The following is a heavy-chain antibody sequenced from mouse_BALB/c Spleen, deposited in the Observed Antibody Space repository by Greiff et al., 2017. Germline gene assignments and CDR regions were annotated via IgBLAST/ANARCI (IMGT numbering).Heavy chain of an antibody. CDR1: GYTFTDYA. V-gene: IGHV1S137*01. CDR2: ISTYYGDA. J-gene: IGHJ2*01. Sequence: VQLQQSGAELVRPGVSVKISCKGSGYTFTDYAMHWVKQSHAKSLEWIGVISTYYGDASYNQKFKGKATMTVDKSSSTAYMELARLTSEDSAIYYCARGDYYDYFDYWGQGTTLTVSS. CDR3: ARGDYYDYFDY. D-gene: IGHD1-1*01.